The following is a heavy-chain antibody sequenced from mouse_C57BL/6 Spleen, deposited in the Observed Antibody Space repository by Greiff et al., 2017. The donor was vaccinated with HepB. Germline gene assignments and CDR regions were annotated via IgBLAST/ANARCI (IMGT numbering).Heavy chain of an antibody. CDR3: ARGRTGTRYFDV. Sequence: VQLQQSGAELVKPGASVKISCKASGYAFSSYWMNWVKQRPGKGLEWIGQIYPGDGDTNYNGKFKGKATLTADKSSSTAYMQLSSLTSEDSAVYFCARGRTGTRYFDVWGTGTTVTVSS. V-gene: IGHV1-80*01. CDR2: IYPGDGDT. D-gene: IGHD4-1*01. CDR1: GYAFSSYW. J-gene: IGHJ1*03.